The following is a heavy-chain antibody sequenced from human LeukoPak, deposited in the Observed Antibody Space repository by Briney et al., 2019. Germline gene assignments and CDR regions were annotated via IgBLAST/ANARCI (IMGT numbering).Heavy chain of an antibody. V-gene: IGHV4-34*01. CDR2: INHSGST. CDR1: GGSFSVYY. CDR3: ARGRSPGGKELDY. Sequence: SETLSLTCAVYGGSFSVYYWSWIRQPPGKGLEWIGEINHSGSTNYNPSLKSRVTISVDTSKNQFSLKLSSVTAADTAVYYCARGRSPGGKELDYWGQGTLVTVSS. D-gene: IGHD2-15*01. J-gene: IGHJ4*02.